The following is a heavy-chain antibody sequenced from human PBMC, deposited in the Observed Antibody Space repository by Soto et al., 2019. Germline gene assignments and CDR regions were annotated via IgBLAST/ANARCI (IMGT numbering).Heavy chain of an antibody. CDR3: ARDRRDGYNSRHYSCYGMDV. CDR1: GGTFSSYA. CDR2: IIPIFGTA. Sequence: QVQLVQSGAEVKKPGSSVKVSCKASGGTFSSYAISWVRQAPGQGLEWMGGIIPIFGTANYAQKFQGRVTITADESTSTAYMELSSLRSEDTAVYYCARDRRDGYNSRHYSCYGMDVWGQGTTVTVSS. D-gene: IGHD5-12*01. J-gene: IGHJ6*02. V-gene: IGHV1-69*01.